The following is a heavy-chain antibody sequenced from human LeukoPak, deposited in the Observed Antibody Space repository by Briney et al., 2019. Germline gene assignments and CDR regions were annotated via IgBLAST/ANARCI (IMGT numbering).Heavy chain of an antibody. CDR1: GYTFSDNY. J-gene: IGHJ3*02. V-gene: IGHV1-2*02. CDR3: ARTMSAHGGFDT. D-gene: IGHD2-15*01. CDR2: VSPNSGGT. Sequence: ASVEVSCKASGYTFSDNYIHWMRLAPGQGLEWMGWVSPNSGGTKYAQKFQGRVAMTRDTSITTAYMELSRLRSDDTAVYYCARTMSAHGGFDTWGQGTMLTVSS.